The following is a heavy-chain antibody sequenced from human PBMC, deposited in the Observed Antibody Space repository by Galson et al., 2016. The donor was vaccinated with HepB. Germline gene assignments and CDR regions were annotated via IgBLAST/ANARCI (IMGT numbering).Heavy chain of an antibody. V-gene: IGHV3-74*01. D-gene: IGHD1-26*01. CDR3: ARDTGRTPDY. Sequence: SLRLSCAASGFTFSSYWIHWVRQAPGEGLVWVSLINTDGSTTRYADSVKGRFTISRDNAKNTLYLQMNSLGAEDTAVYYCARDTGRTPDYWGQGTLVTVSS. CDR1: GFTFSSYW. J-gene: IGHJ4*02. CDR2: INTDGSTT.